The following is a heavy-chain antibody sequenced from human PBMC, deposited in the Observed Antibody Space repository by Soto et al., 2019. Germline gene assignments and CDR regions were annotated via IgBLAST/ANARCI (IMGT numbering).Heavy chain of an antibody. CDR1: GFTVSRNY. CDR2: MTSSGDKI. V-gene: IGHV3-48*01. D-gene: IGHD5-18*01. J-gene: IGHJ4*02. CDR3: ARDELPYSFGSLPFF. Sequence: GGSLRLSCAVSGFTVSRNYMNWVRQAPGKGLQWVSHMTSSGDKIYYADSVKGRFTISRDNAKNSFYLQMNSLRAEDTAVYYCARDELPYSFGSLPFFWGQGTLVTVSS.